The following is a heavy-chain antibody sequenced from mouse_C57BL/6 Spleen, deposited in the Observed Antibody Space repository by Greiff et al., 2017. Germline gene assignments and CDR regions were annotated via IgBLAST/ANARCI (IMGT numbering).Heavy chain of an antibody. Sequence: EVQGVESGGGLVKPGGSLKLSCAASGFTFSDYGMHWVRQAPEKGLEWVAYISSGSSTIYYADTVKGRFTISRDNAKNTLFLQMTSLRSEDTAMYYCARSYYDLPLDYWGQGTTLTVSS. V-gene: IGHV5-17*01. D-gene: IGHD2-10*01. CDR3: ARSYYDLPLDY. J-gene: IGHJ2*01. CDR1: GFTFSDYG. CDR2: ISSGSSTI.